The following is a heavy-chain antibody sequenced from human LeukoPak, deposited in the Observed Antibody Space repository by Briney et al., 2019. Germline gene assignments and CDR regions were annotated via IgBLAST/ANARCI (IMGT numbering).Heavy chain of an antibody. V-gene: IGHV3-21*01. D-gene: IGHD3-10*01. CDR2: SSTSSTYM. CDR3: ARAMSFYYGSAFDY. CDR1: GFTFSNYI. Sequence: PGGSLRLSCSASGFTFSNYILNWVRQAPGEGLEGVSSSSTSSTYMYYADSVKGRFTISRDNAKSSLYLQMDSLRAEDTAVYYCARAMSFYYGSAFDYWGQGTLVTVSS. J-gene: IGHJ4*02.